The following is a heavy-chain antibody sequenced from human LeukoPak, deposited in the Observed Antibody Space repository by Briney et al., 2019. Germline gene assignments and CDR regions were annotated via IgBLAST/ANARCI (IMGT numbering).Heavy chain of an antibody. CDR3: GRRNDYRDPGTNWVDP. CDR2: IYPGDSHT. Sequence: GESLKISCKGSGYIFTNYWIGWVRQMSGKGLEWMGIIYPGDSHTRYSPSFQGQVTISADKSISTAYLQWSSLKASDTAMYYCGRRNDYRDPGTNWVDPLGRGTLVTVSS. CDR1: GYIFTNYW. D-gene: IGHD4-17*01. V-gene: IGHV5-51*01. J-gene: IGHJ5*02.